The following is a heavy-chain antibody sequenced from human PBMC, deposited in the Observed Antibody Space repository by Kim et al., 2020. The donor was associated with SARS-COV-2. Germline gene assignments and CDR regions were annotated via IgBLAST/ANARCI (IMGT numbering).Heavy chain of an antibody. CDR2: IYSGGSST. J-gene: IGHJ6*02. V-gene: IGHV3-23*03. D-gene: IGHD2-21*02. Sequence: GGSLRLSCAASGFTFSSYAMSWVRQAPGKGLEWVSVIYSGGSSTYYADSVKGRFTISRDNSKNTLYLQMNSLRAEDTAVYYCAKDLLPKPYCGGDCYSESGMDVWGQGTTVTFSS. CDR1: GFTFSSYA. CDR3: AKDLLPKPYCGGDCYSESGMDV.